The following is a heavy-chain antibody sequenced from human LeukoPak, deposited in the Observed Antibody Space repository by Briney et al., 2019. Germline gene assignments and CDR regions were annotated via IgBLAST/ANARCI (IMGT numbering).Heavy chain of an antibody. D-gene: IGHD6-19*01. CDR3: ASTVAGISFDAFGI. CDR2: IYYSGST. CDR1: GGSISSYY. J-gene: IGHJ3*02. Sequence: SETLSLTCTVSGGSISSYYWSWIRQPPGKGLEWIGYIYYSGSTNYNPSLKSRVTISVDTSKNQFSLKLSSVTAADTAVYYCASTVAGISFDAFGIWGQGTMVTVSS. V-gene: IGHV4-59*08.